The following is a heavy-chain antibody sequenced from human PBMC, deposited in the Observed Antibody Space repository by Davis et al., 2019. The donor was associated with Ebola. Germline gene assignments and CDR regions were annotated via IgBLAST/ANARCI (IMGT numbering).Heavy chain of an antibody. CDR3: ARDSDDYSFDY. CDR2: INGDETIT. J-gene: IGHJ4*02. D-gene: IGHD4-11*01. V-gene: IGHV3-74*01. CDR1: GFTFSSYW. Sequence: HTGGSLRLSCAASGFTFSSYWMHWVRHAPGKGLVWVSRINGDETITAYADSVKGRFAISRDNSKNTLYLQMNSLRPEDTAVYYCARDSDDYSFDYWGQGTLVTVSS.